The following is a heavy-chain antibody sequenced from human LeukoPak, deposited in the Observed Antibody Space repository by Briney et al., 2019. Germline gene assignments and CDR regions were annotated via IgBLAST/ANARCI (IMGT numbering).Heavy chain of an antibody. CDR2: IYPGDSDT. Sequence: ESLKISCKGSGYSFTSYWIGWVRQMPGKGLEWMGIIYPGDSDTRYSPSFQGQVTISADKSISTAYLQWSSLKASDTAMYYCARARRHYDILTGYSRKYYFDYWGQGTLVTVSS. CDR1: GYSFTSYW. V-gene: IGHV5-51*01. D-gene: IGHD3-9*01. J-gene: IGHJ4*02. CDR3: ARARRHYDILTGYSRKYYFDY.